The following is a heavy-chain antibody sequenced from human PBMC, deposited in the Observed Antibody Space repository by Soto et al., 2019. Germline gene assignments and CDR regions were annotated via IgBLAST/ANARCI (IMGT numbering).Heavy chain of an antibody. J-gene: IGHJ6*02. D-gene: IGHD3-10*01. Sequence: QVQLVQSGAEVKKPGSSVKVSCKASGGTFSSYAISWVRQAPGQGLEWMGGIIPIFGTANYAQKFQGRVTITADESTSTAYMELSSLRSEDTAVYYCARYSYGSGSYYPAEYYYGMDVWGQGTTVTVSS. CDR3: ARYSYGSGSYYPAEYYYGMDV. CDR2: IIPIFGTA. CDR1: GGTFSSYA. V-gene: IGHV1-69*01.